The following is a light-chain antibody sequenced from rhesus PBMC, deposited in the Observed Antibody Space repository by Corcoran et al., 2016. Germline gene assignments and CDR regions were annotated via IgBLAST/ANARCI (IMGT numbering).Light chain of an antibody. CDR3: AAWDDSLNGYI. CDR1: SSNIGSNG. CDR2: YND. V-gene: IGLV1-60*01. Sequence: QSVLTQPPSTSESARESVTISCSGSSSNIGSNGVSWYQHLPGTAPKLLIYYNDQLALGVSDRFSGSKSGSSASLAISGLQTEDEADYYCAAWDDSLNGYIFGTGTRLTVL. J-gene: IGLJ1*01.